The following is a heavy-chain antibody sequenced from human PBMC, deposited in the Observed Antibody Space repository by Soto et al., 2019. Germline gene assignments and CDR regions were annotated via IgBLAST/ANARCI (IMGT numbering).Heavy chain of an antibody. Sequence: QVHLVQSGAEVKKPGASVKVSCKTSGYTFTRYGISWVRQAPGQGLEWMGWISGYDGRTNFAQKGQDRVTMTTDTSXXTVDMERRSLSSDDTAVYYCAREGDVPYYYCGMDVWGQGTTVTVSS. D-gene: IGHD2-21*02. J-gene: IGHJ6*02. CDR2: ISGYDGRT. CDR3: AREGDVPYYYCGMDV. CDR1: GYTFTRYG. V-gene: IGHV1-18*01.